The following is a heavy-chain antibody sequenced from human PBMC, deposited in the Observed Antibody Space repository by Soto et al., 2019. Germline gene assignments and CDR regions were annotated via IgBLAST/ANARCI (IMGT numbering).Heavy chain of an antibody. D-gene: IGHD3-16*01. Sequence: EVQLVESGGGLIQPGGSLRLSCAASGFTFNPYWMHWVRQAPGKGLVWVSRINGAGRSTRYAESVKGRFTICRDSAKNILYLQMNSLRAEDTGVYYCARDFWMTTFGNYAFEIWGQGTMVTVSS. CDR3: ARDFWMTTFGNYAFEI. V-gene: IGHV3-74*01. J-gene: IGHJ3*02. CDR1: GFTFNPYW. CDR2: INGAGRST.